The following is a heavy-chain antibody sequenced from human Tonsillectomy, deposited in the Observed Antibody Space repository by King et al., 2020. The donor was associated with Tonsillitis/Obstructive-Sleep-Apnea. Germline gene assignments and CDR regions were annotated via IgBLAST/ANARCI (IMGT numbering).Heavy chain of an antibody. D-gene: IGHD2-2*01. CDR2: IYYSGST. J-gene: IGHJ6*02. CDR3: VKHDSTSCHLGDYYGIDV. CDR1: GGSISSSVYN. V-gene: IGHV4-39*01. Sequence: QLQESGPGLVKPSETLSLTCTVSGGSISSSVYNWGWVRQPPGKTLEWIGSIYYSGSTHYKPSLEGQVTISVDTSKNQFSLKLSSLTAADTAVYYCVKHDSTSCHLGDYYGIDVWGQGTTVTVSS.